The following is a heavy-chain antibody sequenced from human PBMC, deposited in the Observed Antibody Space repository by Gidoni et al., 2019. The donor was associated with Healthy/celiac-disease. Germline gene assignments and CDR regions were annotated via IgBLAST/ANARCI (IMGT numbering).Heavy chain of an antibody. V-gene: IGHV1-2*02. J-gene: IGHJ4*02. Sequence: QVQLVQSGAEVKKPGASVKVSCKASGSTFTDYYMHWVRQAPGQGLEWMGWINPNSGGTNYAQKFQGRVTMTRDTSISTAYMELSRLRSDDTAVYYCARFYKWGPHYDFWSGYPGLDPYYFDYWGQGTLVTVSS. D-gene: IGHD3-3*01. CDR3: ARFYKWGPHYDFWSGYPGLDPYYFDY. CDR1: GSTFTDYY. CDR2: INPNSGGT.